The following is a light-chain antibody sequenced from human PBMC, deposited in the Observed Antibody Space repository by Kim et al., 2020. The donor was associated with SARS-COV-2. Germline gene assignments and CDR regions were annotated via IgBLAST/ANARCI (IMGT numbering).Light chain of an antibody. J-gene: IGLJ2*01. CDR3: QTWVTAIRV. V-gene: IGLV4-69*01. CDR1: SGHSSYA. CDR2: VNSDGSH. Sequence: ASVKLTCTRSSGHSSYAIAWHQQQPEKGPRYLMKVNSDGSHNKGDGIPDRFSGSSSGAERYLTISSLQSEDEADYYCQTWVTAIRVFGGGTKLTVL.